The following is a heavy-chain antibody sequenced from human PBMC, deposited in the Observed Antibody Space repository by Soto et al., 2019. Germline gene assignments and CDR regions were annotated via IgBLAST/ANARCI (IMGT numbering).Heavy chain of an antibody. CDR3: ASGSADTGSAWLDP. D-gene: IGHD6-25*01. CDR2: ISAFNGNT. J-gene: IGHJ5*02. Sequence: QIQLVQSGGEVRKPGASVKLSCKASGYTFTTYGISWVRQRPGQGLEWIGWISAFNGNTKSAQEFQGRVTMTTDTSTTTAYMEVKRLTSDDSAVYFCASGSADTGSAWLDPWGQGTLVTVSS. CDR1: GYTFTTYG. V-gene: IGHV1-18*01.